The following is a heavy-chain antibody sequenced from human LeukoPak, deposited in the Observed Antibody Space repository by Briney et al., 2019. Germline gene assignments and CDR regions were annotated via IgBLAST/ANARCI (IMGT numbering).Heavy chain of an antibody. Sequence: GGSLGLSCAASGFTFSDYYMSWIRQAPGKGLEWVSYISSSSYTNYADSVKGRFTISRDNAKNSLYLQMNSLRAEDTAVYYCARGGVSYGMDVWGQGTTVTVSS. CDR3: ARGGVSYGMDV. J-gene: IGHJ6*02. CDR2: ISSSSYT. CDR1: GFTFSDYY. V-gene: IGHV3-11*05. D-gene: IGHD1-26*01.